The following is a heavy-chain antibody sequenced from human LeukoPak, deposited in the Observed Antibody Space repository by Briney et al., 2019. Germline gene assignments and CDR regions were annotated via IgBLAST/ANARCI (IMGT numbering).Heavy chain of an antibody. Sequence: SETLSLTCTVSGGSISSYYWSWIRQPAGKGLEWIGRIYTSGSTKYSPSLQSRVTFSVDTSKNQFSLKLDSVTAADTAIYYCARVNYDLTYAYDLWGQGTMVTVSS. V-gene: IGHV4-4*07. J-gene: IGHJ3*01. CDR3: ARVNYDLTYAYDL. CDR2: IYTSGST. D-gene: IGHD3-3*01. CDR1: GGSISSYY.